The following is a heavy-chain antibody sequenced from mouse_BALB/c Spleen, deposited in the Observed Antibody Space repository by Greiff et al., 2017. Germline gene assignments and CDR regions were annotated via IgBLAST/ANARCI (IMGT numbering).Heavy chain of an antibody. CDR3: ARVPITTVVAGGAMDY. CDR1: GYSITSGYY. D-gene: IGHD1-1*01. CDR2: ISYDGSN. J-gene: IGHJ4*01. Sequence: EVQLVESGPGLVKPSQSLSLTCSVTGYSITSGYYWNWIRQFPGNKLEWMGYISYDGSNNYNPSLKNRISITRDTSKNQFFLKLNSVTTEDTATYYCARVPITTVVAGGAMDYWGQGTSVTVSS. V-gene: IGHV3-6*02.